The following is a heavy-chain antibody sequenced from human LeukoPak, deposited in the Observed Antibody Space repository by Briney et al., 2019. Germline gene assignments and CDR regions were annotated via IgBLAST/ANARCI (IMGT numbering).Heavy chain of an antibody. D-gene: IGHD4-17*01. CDR2: IYYSGST. CDR1: GGSISSGGYY. V-gene: IGHV4-31*03. J-gene: IGHJ3*02. Sequence: PSETLSLTCTVSGGSISSGGYYWSWIRQHPGKGLEWIGYIYYSGSTYYNPSLKSRVTISVDTSKNQFSLKLSSVTAADTAVYYCARSYYGDYGRFLDAFDIWGQGTMVTVSS. CDR3: ARSYYGDYGRFLDAFDI.